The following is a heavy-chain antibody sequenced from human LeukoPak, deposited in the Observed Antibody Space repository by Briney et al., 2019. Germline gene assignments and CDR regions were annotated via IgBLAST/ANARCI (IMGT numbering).Heavy chain of an antibody. V-gene: IGHV3-21*04. CDR2: ISSSSSYI. Sequence: GGSLRLSCAASGFTFSSYSMNWVRQAPGKGLEWVSSISSSSSYIYYADSVKGRFTISRDNAKNSLYLQMNSLRAEDTAVYYCARDRTYYDFRSGSPDLWRHTAYYYGMDVWGQGTTVTVSS. J-gene: IGHJ6*02. CDR3: ARDRTYYDFRSGSPDLWRHTAYYYGMDV. D-gene: IGHD3-3*01. CDR1: GFTFSSYS.